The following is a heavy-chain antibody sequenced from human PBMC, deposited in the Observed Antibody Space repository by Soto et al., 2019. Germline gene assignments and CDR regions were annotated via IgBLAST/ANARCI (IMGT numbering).Heavy chain of an antibody. Sequence: EVRLVESGGTLVQPGGSLRLSCAASGLTFSGHWMTWVRQTPGKGPEWVASIKPDGSEKSYVDSVKGRFTISRDNGKNSLSLQMNSLRAEDTAVYYCASRPAGNTYHAVFDFWGQGTLVTVSS. V-gene: IGHV3-7*03. D-gene: IGHD6-6*01. CDR2: IKPDGSEK. CDR1: GLTFSGHW. CDR3: ASRPAGNTYHAVFDF. J-gene: IGHJ4*02.